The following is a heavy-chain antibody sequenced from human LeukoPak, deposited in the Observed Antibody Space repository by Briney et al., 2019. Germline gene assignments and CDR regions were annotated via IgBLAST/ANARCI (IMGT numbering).Heavy chain of an antibody. CDR3: AIRKYYDILTGYRKIPTSGFDP. CDR1: GGSISSTTYY. Sequence: SETLSLTCTVSGGSISSTTYYWSWIRQPPGKTLEWIGEINHSGSTNYNPSLKSRVTISVDTSKNQFSLKLSSVTAADTAVYYCAIRKYYDILTGYRKIPTSGFDPWGQGTLVTVSS. CDR2: INHSGST. D-gene: IGHD3-9*01. J-gene: IGHJ5*02. V-gene: IGHV4-39*07.